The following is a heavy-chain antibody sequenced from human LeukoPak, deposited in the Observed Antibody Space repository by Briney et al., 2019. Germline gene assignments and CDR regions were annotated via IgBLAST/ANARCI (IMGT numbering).Heavy chain of an antibody. V-gene: IGHV3-64*01. CDR2: ISSNGGST. J-gene: IGHJ6*03. D-gene: IGHD3-9*01. CDR3: ARARPSYDILTSYYYYYYMDV. Sequence: GGSLRLSCAASGFTFSSYTMHWVRQAPGKGLEYVSAISSNGGSTYYANSVKGRFTISRDNSKNTLYLQMNSLRAEDTAVYYCARARPSYDILTSYYYYYYMDVWGKGTTVTISS. CDR1: GFTFSSYT.